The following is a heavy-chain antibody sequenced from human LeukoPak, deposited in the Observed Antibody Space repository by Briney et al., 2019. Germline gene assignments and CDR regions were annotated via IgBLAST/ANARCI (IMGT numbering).Heavy chain of an antibody. Sequence: GGSLRLSCVASGFTFSNAWVSWVRQAPGKGLEWVGRIKSKSNGGTTDYAAPVKGRFTISRDDSKNTLYLQMNSLKPEDTAVYYCTKFDYAAFEYWGQGALVTVSS. CDR1: GFTFSNAW. CDR3: TKFDYAAFEY. D-gene: IGHD4-17*01. V-gene: IGHV3-15*01. J-gene: IGHJ4*02. CDR2: IKSKSNGGTT.